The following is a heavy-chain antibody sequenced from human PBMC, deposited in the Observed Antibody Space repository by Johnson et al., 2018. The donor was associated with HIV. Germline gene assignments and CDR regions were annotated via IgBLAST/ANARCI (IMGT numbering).Heavy chain of an antibody. V-gene: IGHV3-15*01. Sequence: VQLVESGGGLVQPGGSLRLSCAASGFTFSSYDMHWVRQATGKGLEWVGRIKSKTDGGTTDYAAPVIGRFTISRDDSKNTRYLQMNSLRAEDTAVYYCAKAHCPGCDAFDMRGQGTMVTVSS. D-gene: IGHD2-21*01. J-gene: IGHJ3*02. CDR2: IKSKTDGGTT. CDR1: GFTFSSYD. CDR3: AKAHCPGCDAFDM.